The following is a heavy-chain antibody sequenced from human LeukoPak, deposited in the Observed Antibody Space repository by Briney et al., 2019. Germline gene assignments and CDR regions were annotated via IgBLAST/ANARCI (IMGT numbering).Heavy chain of an antibody. Sequence: GGSLRLSCAASEFMFSNYWMRWVRQAPGKGREWVATIKQDGTEEYYTDSGKGRFIISRDNAKNSLYLQMNSLRAEDTAVYYCARVYYASWSGQPLSQHWLDPWGQGTLVTVSS. D-gene: IGHD3-3*01. J-gene: IGHJ5*02. V-gene: IGHV3-7*04. CDR1: EFMFSNYW. CDR3: ARVYYASWSGQPLSQHWLDP. CDR2: IKQDGTEE.